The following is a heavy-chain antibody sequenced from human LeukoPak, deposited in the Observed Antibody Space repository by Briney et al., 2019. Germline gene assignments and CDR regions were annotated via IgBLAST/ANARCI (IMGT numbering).Heavy chain of an antibody. D-gene: IGHD2-2*01. Sequence: GGSLRLSCAASGFTFSSYWMSWVRQAPGKGLEWVANIKQDGSEKYYVDSVKGRFTISRDNAKNSLYLQMNSLRAEDTAVYYCARVPGCSSTSCLGTFDYWGQGTLVPVSS. CDR2: IKQDGSEK. V-gene: IGHV3-7*01. CDR3: ARVPGCSSTSCLGTFDY. J-gene: IGHJ4*02. CDR1: GFTFSSYW.